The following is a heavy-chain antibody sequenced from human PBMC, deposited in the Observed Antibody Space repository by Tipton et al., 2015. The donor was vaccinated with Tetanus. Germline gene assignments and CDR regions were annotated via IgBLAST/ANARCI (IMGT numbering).Heavy chain of an antibody. J-gene: IGHJ4*02. CDR2: ISNDGSAT. CDR3: AKDGCFSVGCLGSDY. D-gene: IGHD5/OR15-5a*01. Sequence: SLRLSCAASGFTFSSYWMHWVRQAPGKGLVWVARISNDGSATNYADSVKGRFTISRDNARDTLYLQMNGLRAEDTAVYYCAKDGCFSVGCLGSDYWGQGNLVTVSS. CDR1: GFTFSSYW. V-gene: IGHV3-74*01.